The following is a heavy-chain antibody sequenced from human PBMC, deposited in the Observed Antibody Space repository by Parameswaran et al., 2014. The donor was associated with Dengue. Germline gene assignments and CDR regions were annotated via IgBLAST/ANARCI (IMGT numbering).Heavy chain of an antibody. V-gene: IGHV3-21*01. Sequence: KWIRQPPGKGLEWVSWINSHSRSLFHVDSVKGRFIISRDDARNLLYLQLDSLRAEEATVFHCARDRELGFTTRDYFYCTMDVWGQGTTVTVSS. CDR3: ARDRELGFTTRDYFYCTMDV. CDR2: INSHSRSL. D-gene: IGHD2-8*01. J-gene: IGHJ6*02.